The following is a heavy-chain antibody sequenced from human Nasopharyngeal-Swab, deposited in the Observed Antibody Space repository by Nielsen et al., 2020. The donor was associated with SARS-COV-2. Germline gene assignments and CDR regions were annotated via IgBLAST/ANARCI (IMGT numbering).Heavy chain of an antibody. CDR2: ISAYNGNT. CDR1: GYTLTELS. V-gene: IGHV1-18*01. Sequence: ASVKVSCKVSGYTLTELSMHWVRQAPGQGLEWMGWISAYNGNTNYAQKLQGRVTMTTDTSTSTAYMELRSLRSDDTAVYYCARVLYCSSTSCYRRDFDYWGQGTLVTVSS. D-gene: IGHD2-2*01. J-gene: IGHJ4*02. CDR3: ARVLYCSSTSCYRRDFDY.